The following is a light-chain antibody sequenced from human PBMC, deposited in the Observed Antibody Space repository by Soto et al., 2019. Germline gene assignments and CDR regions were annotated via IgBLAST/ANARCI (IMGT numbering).Light chain of an antibody. CDR2: GAS. J-gene: IGKJ1*01. V-gene: IGKV3-20*01. CDR1: QSVGSSY. Sequence: EIVLTQSPGTLSLSPGERATLSCRASQSVGSSYLAWYQQKPGQAPRPLIYGASSRAIGIPDRFSGSGSGTDFTLTISRLEPEDFALYYCQQYGSSPWTFGQGTKVDIK. CDR3: QQYGSSPWT.